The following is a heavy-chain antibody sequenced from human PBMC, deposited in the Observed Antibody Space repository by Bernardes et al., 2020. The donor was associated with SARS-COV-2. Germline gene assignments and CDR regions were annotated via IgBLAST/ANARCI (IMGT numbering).Heavy chain of an antibody. D-gene: IGHD3-22*01. V-gene: IGHV3-21*01. CDR3: ARAGAYYDSSGYYYGRNVAFDI. CDR2: ISSSSSYI. J-gene: IGHJ3*02. Sequence: GGSLRLSCAASGFTFSSYSMNWVRQAPGKGLEWVSSISSSSSYIYYADSVKGRFTISRDNAKNSLYLQMNSLRAEDTAVYYCARAGAYYDSSGYYYGRNVAFDIWGQGTMVTVSS. CDR1: GFTFSSYS.